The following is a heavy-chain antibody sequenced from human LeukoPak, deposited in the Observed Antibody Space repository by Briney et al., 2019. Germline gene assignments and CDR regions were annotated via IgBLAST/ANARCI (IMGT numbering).Heavy chain of an antibody. D-gene: IGHD3-16*02. CDR2: ASYDGASE. V-gene: IGHV3-30-3*01. CDR3: ARVVESHYYDYVWGSYRSGPFDY. Sequence: GRSLRLSCAGSGFSLSDYSMHWVRQAPGEGLEWVAFASYDGASEDYADSVKGRFSVSRDDSRDTLYLQMNRLRSEDTAVYYCARVVESHYYDYVWGSYRSGPFDYWGQGTLVTVSS. J-gene: IGHJ4*02. CDR1: GFSLSDYS.